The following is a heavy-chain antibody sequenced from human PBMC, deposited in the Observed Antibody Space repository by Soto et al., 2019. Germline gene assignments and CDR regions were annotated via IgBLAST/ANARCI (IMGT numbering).Heavy chain of an antibody. CDR3: GRVIRVSAFEI. D-gene: IGHD3-3*01. CDR2: IIPIFGTA. J-gene: IGHJ3*02. Sequence: QVQLVQSGAEVKKPGSSVKVSCKASGGTFSSYAISWVRQAPGQGLEWMGGIIPIFGTANYAQKFQGRVTITADKTTSTAYLQLSSLKYEETAADYRGRVIRVSAFEILGQWTMVTVSS. CDR1: GGTFSSYA. V-gene: IGHV1-69*06.